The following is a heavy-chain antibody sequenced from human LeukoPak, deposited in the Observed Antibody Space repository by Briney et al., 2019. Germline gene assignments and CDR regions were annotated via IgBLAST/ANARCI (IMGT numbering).Heavy chain of an antibody. CDR2: ISYDGSNK. J-gene: IGHJ4*02. D-gene: IGHD6-6*01. Sequence: GGSLRLSCAVSGFIFSSYAMHWVRQAPGKGLEWVAVISYDGSNKYYADSVKGRFTISRDKSKNTLYLQMNSLGAEDTAVYYCARDLWSEQLFIALGYWGQGTLVTVSS. CDR3: ARDLWSEQLFIALGY. V-gene: IGHV3-30*04. CDR1: GFIFSSYA.